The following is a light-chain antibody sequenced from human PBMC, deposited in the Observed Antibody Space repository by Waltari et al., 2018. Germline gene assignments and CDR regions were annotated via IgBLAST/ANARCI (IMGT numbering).Light chain of an antibody. CDR2: YDS. V-gene: IGLV3-21*04. J-gene: IGLJ3*02. CDR1: NIGSNS. CDR3: QVWDDVTDSGV. Sequence: YVLTQPPSVSVDPGKTARLTWGGDNIGSNSENGYQQKPGQAPVLVMFYDSDRPSEIPERFSGSNSGNTATLTISWVEAGDEADYHCQVWDDVTDSGVFGGGTKLTVL.